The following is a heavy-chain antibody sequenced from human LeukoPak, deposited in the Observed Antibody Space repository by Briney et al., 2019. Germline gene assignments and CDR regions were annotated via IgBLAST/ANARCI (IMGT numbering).Heavy chain of an antibody. CDR2: INPNSGGT. D-gene: IGHD2-15*01. CDR1: GYTFTGYY. CDR3: ARLVGDCSGGSCPDY. V-gene: IGHV1-2*02. J-gene: IGHJ4*02. Sequence: ASVKVSCKASGYTFTGYYMHWVRQAPGQGLEWMGWINPNSGGTNYAQKFQGRVTMTRDTSISTAYMELSRLRPDDTAVYYCARLVGDCSGGSCPDYWGQGTLVTVSS.